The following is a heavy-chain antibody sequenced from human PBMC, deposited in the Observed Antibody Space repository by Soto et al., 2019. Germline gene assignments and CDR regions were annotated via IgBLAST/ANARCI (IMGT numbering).Heavy chain of an antibody. CDR3: ARVVVWWLVPTTAEYFQH. J-gene: IGHJ1*01. V-gene: IGHV1-18*01. D-gene: IGHD6-19*01. Sequence: QVQLVQSGAEVKKPGASVKVSCKASGYTFTSYGISWVRQAPGQGLEWMGWISAYNGNTNYAQKLHGRVTMTTDTSTSTAYMELRSLRSDGSAVYYCARVVVWWLVPTTAEYFQHWGQGTLVTVSS. CDR2: ISAYNGNT. CDR1: GYTFTSYG.